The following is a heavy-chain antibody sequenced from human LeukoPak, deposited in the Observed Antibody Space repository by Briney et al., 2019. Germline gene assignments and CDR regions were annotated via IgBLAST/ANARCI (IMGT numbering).Heavy chain of an antibody. V-gene: IGHV1-2*02. Sequence: ASVKVSCKASGYTFTSYYMHWVRQAPGQGLEWMGWINPNSGGTNYAQKFQGRVTMTRDTSISTAYMELSRLRFDDTAVYYCARAVAGTDWFDPWGQGTLVTVSS. J-gene: IGHJ5*02. CDR1: GYTFTSYY. CDR3: ARAVAGTDWFDP. D-gene: IGHD6-19*01. CDR2: INPNSGGT.